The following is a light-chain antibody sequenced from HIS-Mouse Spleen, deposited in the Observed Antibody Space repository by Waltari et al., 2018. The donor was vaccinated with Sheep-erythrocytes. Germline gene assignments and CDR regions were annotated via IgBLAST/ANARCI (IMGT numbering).Light chain of an antibody. CDR1: PRISSW. Sequence: DIQMTQSPSSVSASVGDRVTITCRASPRISSWLAWYQQKPGKAPKILIYAASSFQSGVPSRFSGSGSGTDFTLTISSLQPEDFATYYCQQATSFPITFGQGTRLEIK. CDR3: QQATSFPIT. V-gene: IGKV1-12*01. J-gene: IGKJ5*01. CDR2: AAS.